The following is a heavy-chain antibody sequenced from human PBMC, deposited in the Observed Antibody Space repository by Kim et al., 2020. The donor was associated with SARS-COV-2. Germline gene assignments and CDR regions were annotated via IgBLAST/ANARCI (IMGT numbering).Heavy chain of an antibody. D-gene: IGHD1-26*01. Sequence: YAQKLQGRVTMTTDTSTSTAYMELRSLRSDDTAVYYCAITAVGATAGVDYWGQGTLVTVSS. J-gene: IGHJ4*02. V-gene: IGHV1-18*01. CDR3: AITAVGATAGVDY.